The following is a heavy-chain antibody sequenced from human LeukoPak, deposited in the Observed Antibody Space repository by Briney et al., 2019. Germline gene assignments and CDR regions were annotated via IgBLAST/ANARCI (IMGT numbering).Heavy chain of an antibody. D-gene: IGHD2-8*01. Sequence: GGSLRLSCAASEFTFSNYAMSWVRQAPGEGLEWVSVISASGSRTSYADSVKGRFTVSRDNSKNTLFLQMNSLRDDDSAAYFCARVYLERLTAGYFDHWGQGTQVTVSP. CDR2: ISASGSRT. CDR1: EFTFSNYA. V-gene: IGHV3-23*01. J-gene: IGHJ4*02. CDR3: ARVYLERLTAGYFDH.